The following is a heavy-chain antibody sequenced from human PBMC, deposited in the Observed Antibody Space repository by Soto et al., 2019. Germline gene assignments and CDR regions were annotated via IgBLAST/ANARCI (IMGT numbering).Heavy chain of an antibody. CDR3: AKAGYCSSTSCQGFDP. CDR1: GVTFSNYA. Sequence: GGSLRLSCAASGVTFSNYAMTWVRQAPGKGLEWVSGISGSGDSTYYADSVKGRFTISRDNSKNTLYLQMNSLRAEDTAVYYCAKAGYCSSTSCQGFDPWGQGTLVTVSS. CDR2: ISGSGDST. V-gene: IGHV3-23*01. J-gene: IGHJ5*02. D-gene: IGHD2-2*01.